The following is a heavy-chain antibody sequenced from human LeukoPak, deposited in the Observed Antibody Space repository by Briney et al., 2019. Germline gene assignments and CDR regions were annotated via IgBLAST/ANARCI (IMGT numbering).Heavy chain of an antibody. Sequence: SVKVSFKASGGTFSSYAISWVRQAPGQGLEWMGGIIPIFGTANYAQKFQGRVTITADESTSTAYMALSSLRSEDTAVYYCAREIGGYYYMDVWGKGTTVTVSS. J-gene: IGHJ6*03. CDR2: IIPIFGTA. D-gene: IGHD3-16*01. CDR1: GGTFSSYA. V-gene: IGHV1-69*13. CDR3: AREIGGYYYMDV.